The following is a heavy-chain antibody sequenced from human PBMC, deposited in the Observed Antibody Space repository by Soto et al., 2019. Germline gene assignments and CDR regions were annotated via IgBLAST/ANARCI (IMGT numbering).Heavy chain of an antibody. CDR2: VKSKNDGGTT. V-gene: IGHV3-15*07. D-gene: IGHD3-22*01. J-gene: IGHJ4*01. Sequence: LRLSCAASGFTFSNAWINWVRQAPGKGLERVGRVKSKNDGGTTDFAAPVKGRFAISRDDSKNMVYLEMNSLQTEDTAIYYCTTDSYITSIIVRFDYWGHGTLVTVSP. CDR3: TTDSYITSIIVRFDY. CDR1: GFTFSNAW.